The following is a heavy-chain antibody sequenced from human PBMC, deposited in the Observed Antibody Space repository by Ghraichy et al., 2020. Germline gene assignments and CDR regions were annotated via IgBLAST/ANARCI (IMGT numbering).Heavy chain of an antibody. CDR2: ISSTSSTI. CDR3: VRVVSYYYGMDV. V-gene: IGHV3-48*02. Sequence: LSLTCAASGLSISIYSMNWVRQAPGKGLEWVSYISSTSSTIYYADSVKGRFTISRENAENSLYLQMNSLRDEDTAVYYCVRVVSYYYGMDVWGQGTTVTVSS. CDR1: GLSISIYS. D-gene: IGHD3-10*01. J-gene: IGHJ6*02.